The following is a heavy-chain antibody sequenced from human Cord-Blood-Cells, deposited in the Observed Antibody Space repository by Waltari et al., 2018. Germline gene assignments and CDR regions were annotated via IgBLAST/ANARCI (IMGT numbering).Heavy chain of an antibody. D-gene: IGHD3-10*01. CDR2: ISAYNGNT. V-gene: IGHV1-18*01. CDR3: ARDRDYYGSGSFDY. J-gene: IGHJ4*02. CDR1: GYPFPSSG. Sequence: QVQLVQSGAEVKKPGASAKVSCKAYGYPFPSSGISWLRQAPGQGLEWMGWISAYNGNTNYAQKLQGRVTMTTDTSTSTAYMELRSLRSDDTAVYYCARDRDYYGSGSFDYWGQGTLVTVSS.